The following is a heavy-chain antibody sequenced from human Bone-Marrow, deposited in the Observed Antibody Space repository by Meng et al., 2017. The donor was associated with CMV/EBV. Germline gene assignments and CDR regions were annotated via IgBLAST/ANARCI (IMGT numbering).Heavy chain of an antibody. Sequence: ASVKVSCKASGHTFTSYGISWVRQAPGQGLEWMGWISAYNGNTNYAQKLQGRVTMTTDTSTSTAYMELRSLRSDDTAVYYCARDRISGLTGDRGENWFDPWGQGTLVTVSS. CDR1: GHTFTSYG. D-gene: IGHD7-27*01. CDR3: ARDRISGLTGDRGENWFDP. V-gene: IGHV1-18*01. J-gene: IGHJ5*02. CDR2: ISAYNGNT.